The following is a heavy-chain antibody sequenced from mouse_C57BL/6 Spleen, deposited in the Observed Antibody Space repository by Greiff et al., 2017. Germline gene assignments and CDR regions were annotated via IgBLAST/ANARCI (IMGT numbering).Heavy chain of an antibody. CDR3: AHYYGSRRTGYFDY. J-gene: IGHJ2*01. Sequence: VQLQQSGPELVKPGASVKISCKASGYTFTDYYMNWVKQSHGKSLEWIGDINPNNGGTSYNQKFKGKATLTVDKSSSTAYMELRSLTSEDSAVYYCAHYYGSRRTGYFDYWGQGTTLTVSS. V-gene: IGHV1-26*01. CDR2: INPNNGGT. CDR1: GYTFTDYY. D-gene: IGHD1-1*01.